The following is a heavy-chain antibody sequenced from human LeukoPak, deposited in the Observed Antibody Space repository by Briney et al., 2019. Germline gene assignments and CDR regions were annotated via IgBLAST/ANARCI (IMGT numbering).Heavy chain of an antibody. Sequence: PGGSLRLSFAASGFTFSSYAMSWVRQAPGKGLEWVSAISGSGGSTYYADSVKGRFTISRDNSKNTLYLQMNSLRAEDTAVYYCAKVHLLYTGAFDYWGQGTLVTVSS. CDR2: ISGSGGST. D-gene: IGHD2-2*02. V-gene: IGHV3-23*01. J-gene: IGHJ4*02. CDR1: GFTFSSYA. CDR3: AKVHLLYTGAFDY.